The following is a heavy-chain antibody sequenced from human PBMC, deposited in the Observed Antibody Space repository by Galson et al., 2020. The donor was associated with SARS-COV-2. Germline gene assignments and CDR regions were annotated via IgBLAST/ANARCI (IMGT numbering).Heavy chain of an antibody. CDR1: RASVSSYY. J-gene: IGHJ6*02. CDR3: ARSFLSTATDFRGMDV. Sequence: ETSETLSLTCTVSRASVSSYYCSWIRQPAGQGLEWIGRLSSSASTNYNPSLKSRVTMSVDTSKDQFSLRLTSVTAADTAVYYCARSFLSTATDFRGMDVWGQGTTVTVSS. V-gene: IGHV4-4*07. CDR2: LSSSAST. D-gene: IGHD2-21*02.